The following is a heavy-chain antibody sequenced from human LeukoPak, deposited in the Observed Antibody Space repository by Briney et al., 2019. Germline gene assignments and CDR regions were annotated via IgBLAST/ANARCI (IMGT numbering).Heavy chain of an antibody. D-gene: IGHD6-13*01. CDR3: AKRAAAGIYYYYYYMDV. CDR2: ISGSGGST. Sequence: PGGSLRLSCAASGFTFSSYAMSWVRQAPGKGLEWGSAISGSGGSTYYADSVEGRFTISRDNSKNTLYLQMNSLRAEDTAVYYCAKRAAAGIYYYYYYMDVWGKGTTVTVSS. CDR1: GFTFSSYA. V-gene: IGHV3-23*01. J-gene: IGHJ6*03.